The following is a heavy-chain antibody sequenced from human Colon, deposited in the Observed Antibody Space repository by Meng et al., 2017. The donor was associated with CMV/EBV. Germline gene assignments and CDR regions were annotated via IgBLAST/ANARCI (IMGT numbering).Heavy chain of an antibody. CDR2: IYSGGSST. V-gene: IGHV3-23*03. CDR1: GFTFSSYA. D-gene: IGHD6-6*01. Sequence: GGSLRLSCEASGFTFSSYAMSWVRQAPGKGLEWVSVIYSGGSSTYYADSVKGRFTISRDNSKNTLYLQMNSLRAEDTAVYYCAKHSSSVSLDYWGQGTLVTVSS. J-gene: IGHJ4*02. CDR3: AKHSSSVSLDY.